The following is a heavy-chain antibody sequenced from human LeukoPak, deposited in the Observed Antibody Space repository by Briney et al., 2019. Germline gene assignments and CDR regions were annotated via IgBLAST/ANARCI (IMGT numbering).Heavy chain of an antibody. CDR3: ARDFRYLGLDY. CDR1: GFTFSDCT. J-gene: IGHJ4*02. Sequence: GGSLRLSCAASGFTFSDCTMNWVRQAPGKGLEWVSYISSSSSTIYYADSVKGRFTVSRDNAKNLLYLQMNSLRAEDTAVYYCARDFRYLGLDYWGQGTLVTVSS. CDR2: ISSSSSTI. D-gene: IGHD1-1*01. V-gene: IGHV3-48*04.